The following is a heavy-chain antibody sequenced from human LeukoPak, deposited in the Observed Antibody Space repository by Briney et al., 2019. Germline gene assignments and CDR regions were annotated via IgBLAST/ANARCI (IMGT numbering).Heavy chain of an antibody. CDR1: GFTFRSYG. Sequence: QPGRSLRLSCAGSGFTFRSYGMHWVRQAPGKGLEWVAVVSYDGSKKYYEDSVKGRFSIYRDKSKNTLYLQMNSLRAEDTAVYYCAKDDLYCGADCYSRVDYWGQGTLVTVFS. J-gene: IGHJ4*02. CDR3: AKDDLYCGADCYSRVDY. V-gene: IGHV3-30*18. D-gene: IGHD2-21*02. CDR2: VSYDGSKK.